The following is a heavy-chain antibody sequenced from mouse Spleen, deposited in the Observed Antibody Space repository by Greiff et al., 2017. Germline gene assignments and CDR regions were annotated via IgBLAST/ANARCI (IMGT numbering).Heavy chain of an antibody. V-gene: IGHV5-9*04. CDR2: ISSGGGNT. Sequence: EVKLVESGGGLVKLGGSLKLSCAASGFTFSSYAMSWVRQTPEKRLEWVATISSGGGNTYYPDSVKGRFTISRDNAKNTLYLQMSSLKSEDTAMYYCARHARGRNAMDYWGQGTSVTVSS. D-gene: IGHD3-1*01. J-gene: IGHJ4*01. CDR1: GFTFSSYA. CDR3: ARHARGRNAMDY.